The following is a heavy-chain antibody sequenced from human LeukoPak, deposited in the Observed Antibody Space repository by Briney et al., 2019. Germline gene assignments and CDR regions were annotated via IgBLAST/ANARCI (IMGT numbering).Heavy chain of an antibody. CDR1: GFTFSSYG. CDR2: ISYDGSNK. V-gene: IGHV3-30*18. Sequence: GGSLRLSCAASGFTFSSYGMHWVRQAPGKGLEWVTLISYDGSNKYYADSVKGRFTISRDNSKNTLYLQMNSLRAEDTAVYYCAKVRGYCSSTSCYGAFDIWGQGTMVTASS. J-gene: IGHJ3*02. CDR3: AKVRGYCSSTSCYGAFDI. D-gene: IGHD2-2*03.